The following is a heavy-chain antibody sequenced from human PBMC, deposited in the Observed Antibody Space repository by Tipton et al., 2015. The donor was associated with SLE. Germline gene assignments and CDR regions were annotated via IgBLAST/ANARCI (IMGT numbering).Heavy chain of an antibody. CDR2: IYHSGST. CDR3: ARGNTIFGVGY. J-gene: IGHJ4*02. Sequence: TLSLTCAVSGYSISSGYYWGWIRQPPGKGLEWIGNIYHSGSTDYSPSLKSRVTISVDTSKNQFSLKLSSVTAADTAVYYCARGNTIFGVGYWGQGTLVTVSS. V-gene: IGHV4-38-2*01. D-gene: IGHD3-3*01. CDR1: GYSISSGYY.